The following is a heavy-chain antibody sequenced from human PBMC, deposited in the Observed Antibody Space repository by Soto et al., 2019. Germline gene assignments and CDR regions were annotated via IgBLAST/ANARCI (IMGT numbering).Heavy chain of an antibody. CDR3: ARLGGYYQALDS. V-gene: IGHV4-59*08. CDR1: DGSISPYY. Sequence: QVQLQESGPGLVKPSETLSLNCTVSDGSISPYYWSWIRQPPVKGREWIGYIYYAGTTTYNPSLTRRVSLSGDTAKGQGPSKLPSGTAAGPAVYYCARLGGYYQALDSWGQGTVVTVSS. D-gene: IGHD3-22*01. J-gene: IGHJ4*02. CDR2: IYYAGTT.